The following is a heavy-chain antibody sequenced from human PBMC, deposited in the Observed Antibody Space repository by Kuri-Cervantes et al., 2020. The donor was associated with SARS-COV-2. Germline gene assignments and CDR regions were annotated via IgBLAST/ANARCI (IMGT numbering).Heavy chain of an antibody. CDR2: IRYDGSNK. CDR1: GFTFSSYG. CDR3: ANLPAAINNYYYYYMDV. D-gene: IGHD2-2*02. J-gene: IGHJ6*03. V-gene: IGHV3-30*02. Sequence: LSLTCAAFGFTFSSYGMHWVRQAPGKGLEWVAFIRYDGSNKYYADSVKGRFTISRDNSKNTLYLQMNSLRAEDTAVYYCANLPAAINNYYYYYMDVWGKGTTVTVSS.